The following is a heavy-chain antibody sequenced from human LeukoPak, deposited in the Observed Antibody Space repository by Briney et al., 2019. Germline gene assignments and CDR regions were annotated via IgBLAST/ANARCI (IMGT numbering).Heavy chain of an antibody. D-gene: IGHD6-13*01. Sequence: EGSLRLSCAASGFTFSSYAMSWVRQAPGKGLEWVSAISGSGGSTYYADSVKGRFTISRDNSKNTLYLQMNSLRAEDTAVYYCAKDTSWAAAGDYFDYWGQGTLVTVSS. CDR3: AKDTSWAAAGDYFDY. J-gene: IGHJ4*02. CDR2: ISGSGGST. V-gene: IGHV3-23*01. CDR1: GFTFSSYA.